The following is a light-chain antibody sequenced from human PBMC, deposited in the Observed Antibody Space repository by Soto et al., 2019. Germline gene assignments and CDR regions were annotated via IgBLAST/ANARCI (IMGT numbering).Light chain of an antibody. CDR2: DAS. CDR1: QSVSSY. J-gene: IGKJ5*01. V-gene: IGKV3-11*01. Sequence: EIVLTQSPATLSLSPGERATLSCRASQSVSSYLAWYQQKPGQAPRLLIYDASNSATGITRRFSGSGSGTEFTLTNSSLQPEDFAVYYCQQRCNWPITFGQGTQLEIK. CDR3: QQRCNWPIT.